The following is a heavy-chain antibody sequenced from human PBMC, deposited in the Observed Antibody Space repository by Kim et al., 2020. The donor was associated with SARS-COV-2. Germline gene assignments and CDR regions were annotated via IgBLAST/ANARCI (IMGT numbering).Heavy chain of an antibody. V-gene: IGHV3-53*01. CDR3: AREGGVAAAGPYFDF. D-gene: IGHD6-13*01. Sequence: DSVKGRFTISRDNSENTLYLQMNSLRAEDTAVYYCAREGGVAAAGPYFDFWGQGTLVTVSS. J-gene: IGHJ4*02.